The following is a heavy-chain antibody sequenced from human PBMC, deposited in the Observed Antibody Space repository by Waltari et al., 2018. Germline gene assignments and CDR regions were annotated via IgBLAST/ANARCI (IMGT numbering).Heavy chain of an antibody. V-gene: IGHV4-39*07. D-gene: IGHD5-18*01. CDR2: ISYSGST. Sequence: QLQLQESGPGLVKPSETLSLTCTVSGASISSSSYSWGGIRQPPGKGLEWIGSISYSGSTYYNPSLKSRVTISVDTSKNQFSLKLSSVTAADTAVYYCARLMAGYSYGGDKSLDYWGQGTLVTVSS. CDR1: GASISSSSYS. J-gene: IGHJ4*02. CDR3: ARLMAGYSYGGDKSLDY.